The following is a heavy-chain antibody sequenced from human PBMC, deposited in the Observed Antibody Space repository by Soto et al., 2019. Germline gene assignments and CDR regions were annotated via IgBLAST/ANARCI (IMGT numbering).Heavy chain of an antibody. CDR1: GFTVSSNY. Sequence: GGSLRLSCAASGFTVSSNYMSWVRQAPGKGLEWVSVIYSGGSTYYADSVKGRFTISRDNSKNTLYLQMNSLRAEDTAVYYCARDQGWQKQPTKEYGMDVWGQGTTVTVSS. J-gene: IGHJ6*02. V-gene: IGHV3-53*01. CDR3: ARDQGWQKQPTKEYGMDV. CDR2: IYSGGST. D-gene: IGHD6-13*01.